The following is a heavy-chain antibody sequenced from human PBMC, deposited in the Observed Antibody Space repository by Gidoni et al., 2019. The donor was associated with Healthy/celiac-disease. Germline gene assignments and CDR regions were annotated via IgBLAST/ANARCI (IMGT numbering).Heavy chain of an antibody. Sequence: EVQLVESGGGLVQPGGSLRLSCAASGFTFSSDSMNWVRQAPGKGLEWVSYISSSSSTIYYADSVKGRFTISRDNAKNSLYLQMNSLRDGDTAVYYCARDLDNCSGGSCYSGYWGQGTLVTVSS. V-gene: IGHV3-48*02. D-gene: IGHD2-15*01. CDR1: GFTFSSDS. J-gene: IGHJ4*02. CDR2: ISSSSSTI. CDR3: ARDLDNCSGGSCYSGY.